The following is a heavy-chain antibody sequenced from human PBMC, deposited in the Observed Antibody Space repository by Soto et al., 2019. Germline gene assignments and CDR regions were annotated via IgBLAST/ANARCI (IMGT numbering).Heavy chain of an antibody. D-gene: IGHD3-3*01. CDR3: TRHVSEGPIYRETYYYYYYMDV. CDR2: IRSKANSYAT. V-gene: IGHV3-73*01. Sequence: PGGSLRLSCAASGFTFSGSAMHWVRQASGKGLEWVGRIRSKANSYATAYAASVKGRFTISRDDSKNTAYLQMNSLKTEDTAVYYCTRHVSEGPIYRETYYYYYYMDVWGKGTTVTVSS. J-gene: IGHJ6*03. CDR1: GFTFSGSA.